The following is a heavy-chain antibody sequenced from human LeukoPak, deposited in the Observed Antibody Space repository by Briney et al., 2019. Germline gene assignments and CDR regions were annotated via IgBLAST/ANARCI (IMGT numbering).Heavy chain of an antibody. J-gene: IGHJ3*02. Sequence: SQTLSLTCTVSGGSISSGSYYWSWIRQPAGKGLEWIGRIYTSGSTNYNPSLKSRVTMSVDTSKNQFSLKLSSVTAADTAVYYCAAYLAARRTDAFDIWGQGTMVTVSS. V-gene: IGHV4-61*02. CDR3: AAYLAARRTDAFDI. CDR2: IYTSGST. D-gene: IGHD6-6*01. CDR1: GGSISSGSYY.